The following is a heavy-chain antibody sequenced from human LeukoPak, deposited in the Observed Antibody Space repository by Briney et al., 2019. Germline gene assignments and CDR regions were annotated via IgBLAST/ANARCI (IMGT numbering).Heavy chain of an antibody. CDR1: GYSISTGYY. D-gene: IGHD6-19*01. CDR2: INHSGST. CDR3: ARVSTGWYHYFDS. J-gene: IGHJ4*02. V-gene: IGHV4-38-2*02. Sequence: SETLSLTCTVSGYSISTGYYWDWIRQPPGKGLEWIGEINHSGSTNYNPSLKSRVTISVDTSKNQFSLKLSSVTAADTAVYYCARVSTGWYHYFDSWGQGTLVTVSS.